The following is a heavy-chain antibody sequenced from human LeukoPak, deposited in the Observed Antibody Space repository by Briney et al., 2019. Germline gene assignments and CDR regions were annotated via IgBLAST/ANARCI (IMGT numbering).Heavy chain of an antibody. CDR3: ARDQDTAHAYDL. Sequence: GGSLRLSCAASAFTFSDSYMSWIRQTPGKGLEWVSYISSSGNTIYYADSVRGRFTISRDNARNSLYLQMNSLRAEDTAVYYCARDQDTAHAYDLWGRGTMVTVSS. CDR1: AFTFSDSY. J-gene: IGHJ3*01. D-gene: IGHD5-18*01. V-gene: IGHV3-11*01. CDR2: ISSSGNTI.